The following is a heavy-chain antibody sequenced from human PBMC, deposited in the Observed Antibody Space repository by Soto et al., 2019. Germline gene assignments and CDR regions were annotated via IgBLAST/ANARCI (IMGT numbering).Heavy chain of an antibody. D-gene: IGHD6-19*01. J-gene: IGHJ6*02. Sequence: PSETLSLTCTVSGGSISSSSYYWGWIRQPPGKGLEWIGSIYYSGSTYYNPSLKSRVTISVDKSKNQFSLKLSSVTAADTAVYYCARLFGEYSSGWYNYGMDVWDQGTTVTVSS. CDR1: GGSISSSSYY. V-gene: IGHV4-39*01. CDR3: ARLFGEYSSGWYNYGMDV. CDR2: IYYSGST.